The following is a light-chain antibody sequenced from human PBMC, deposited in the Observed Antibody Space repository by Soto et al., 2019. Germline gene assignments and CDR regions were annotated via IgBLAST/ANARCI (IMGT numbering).Light chain of an antibody. Sequence: QSALTQPRSVSGSPGQSVTISCTGTSSDVGGYNYVSWYQQHPGKAPKLMIYDVSKRPSGVPDRFSGSKSGNTASLTISGLQAEDAADYYCCSYAGSYHVVFGGGTKLTVL. V-gene: IGLV2-11*01. CDR2: DVS. CDR3: CSYAGSYHVV. J-gene: IGLJ2*01. CDR1: SSDVGGYNY.